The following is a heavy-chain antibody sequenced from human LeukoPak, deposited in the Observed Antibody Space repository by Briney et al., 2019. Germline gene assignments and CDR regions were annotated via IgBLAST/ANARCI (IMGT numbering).Heavy chain of an antibody. CDR3: ARHASPGIVKDAFDI. CDR1: GYSFTSYW. V-gene: IGHV5-51*01. CDR2: IYPGDSDT. Sequence: GEFLKISCKGSGYSFTSYWIGWVRQMPGKGLEWMGIIYPGDSDTRYSPSFQGQVTISADKSISTAYLQWSSLKASDTAMYYCARHASPGIVKDAFDIWGQGTMVTVSS. D-gene: IGHD1-26*01. J-gene: IGHJ3*02.